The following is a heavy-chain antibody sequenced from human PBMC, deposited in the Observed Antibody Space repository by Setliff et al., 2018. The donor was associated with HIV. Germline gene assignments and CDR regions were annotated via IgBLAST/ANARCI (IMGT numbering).Heavy chain of an antibody. D-gene: IGHD6-13*01. CDR2: INHSGST. Sequence: PSETLSLTCAVYGGSFSDYHWSWIRQAPGKGLEWIGEINHSGSTNYNPSLKSRVSISVDTSKNQFSLNVNSVTAADTAVYYCARGPAPGTIGAFDIWGQGTMVTVS. CDR1: GGSFSDYH. V-gene: IGHV4-34*01. CDR3: ARGPAPGTIGAFDI. J-gene: IGHJ3*02.